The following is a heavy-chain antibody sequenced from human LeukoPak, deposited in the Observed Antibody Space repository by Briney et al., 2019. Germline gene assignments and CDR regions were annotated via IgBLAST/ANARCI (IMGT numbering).Heavy chain of an antibody. CDR2: ISGRSNNT. J-gene: IGHJ4*02. Sequence: QAGASLRLSCAASGFIFSNYAMYWVRQAPGKGLEWVSAISGRSNNTYYADSVKGRFTISRDSSKNTLYLQMNSLRADDTAVYYCAKWGDYDALTGYYVSDFWGQGTLVTVSS. CDR1: GFIFSNYA. D-gene: IGHD3-9*01. V-gene: IGHV3-23*01. CDR3: AKWGDYDALTGYYVSDF.